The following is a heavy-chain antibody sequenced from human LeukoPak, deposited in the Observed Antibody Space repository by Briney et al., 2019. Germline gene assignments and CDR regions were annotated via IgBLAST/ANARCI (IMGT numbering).Heavy chain of an antibody. CDR3: ARVPYGDYASYYYYMDV. V-gene: IGHV1-69*05. CDR2: IIPIFGTA. J-gene: IGHJ6*03. CDR1: GGTFSIYA. D-gene: IGHD4-17*01. Sequence: ASVKVSCKASGGTFSIYAIRWVRQAPGQGLEWMGGIIPIFGTANYAQKFQGRVTITTDESTSTAYMELSSLRSEDTAVYYCARVPYGDYASYYYYMDVWGKGTTVTVSS.